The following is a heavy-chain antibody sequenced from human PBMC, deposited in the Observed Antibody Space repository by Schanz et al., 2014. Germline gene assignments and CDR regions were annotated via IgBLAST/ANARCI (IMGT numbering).Heavy chain of an antibody. Sequence: EVQLVESGGALEQPGGSLRLSCAASGITFSDYAMSWVRQAPGKGLEWVSTIASGGSHTFYADSVTGRFTISGDNSKNTLFLQMNSLRADDTAVYFCARDEGRDGYNLAFDVWGQGTLVTVSS. CDR3: ARDEGRDGYNLAFDV. J-gene: IGHJ3*01. V-gene: IGHV3-23*04. D-gene: IGHD5-12*01. CDR2: IASGGSHT. CDR1: GITFSDYA.